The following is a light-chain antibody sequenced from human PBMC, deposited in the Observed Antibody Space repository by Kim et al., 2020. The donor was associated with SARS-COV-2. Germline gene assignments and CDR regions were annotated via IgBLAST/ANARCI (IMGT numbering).Light chain of an antibody. CDR1: KLGDKY. J-gene: IGLJ2*01. CDR3: QAWDSSTVV. CDR2: QDS. Sequence: SGSPGQTASITCSGDKLGDKYACWYHQKPGQSPGLVIYQDSKRPSGIPERFSGSNSGNTATLTISGTQAMDEADYYCQAWDSSTVVFGGGTQLTVL. V-gene: IGLV3-1*01.